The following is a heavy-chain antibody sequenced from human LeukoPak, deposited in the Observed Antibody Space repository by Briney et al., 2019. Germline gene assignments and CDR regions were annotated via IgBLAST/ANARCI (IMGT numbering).Heavy chain of an antibody. CDR2: IKPDGSDK. CDR3: AKGPRPDITVAHTLEK. CDR1: GFTFSGHW. V-gene: IGHV3-7*03. J-gene: IGHJ4*02. Sequence: GGSLRLSCAASGFTFSGHWMSWVRQAPGKGLEWVAKIKPDGSDKYYVDSVKGRLTISRDNTKNSLYLQMNSLRAEDTAVYYCAKGPRPDITVAHTLEKWGQGTLVTVSS. D-gene: IGHD6-19*01.